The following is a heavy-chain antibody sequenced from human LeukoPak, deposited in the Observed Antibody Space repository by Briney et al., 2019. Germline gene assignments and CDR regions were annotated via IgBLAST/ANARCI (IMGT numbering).Heavy chain of an antibody. CDR3: AKGDSYSSGWTFDY. CDR2: ISYDGSNK. CDR1: GFTFSSYG. V-gene: IGHV3-30*18. J-gene: IGHJ4*02. D-gene: IGHD6-19*01. Sequence: PGGSLRLSCAASGFTFSSYGMHWVRQAPGKGLEWVAVISYDGSNKYYADSVKGRFTISRDNSKNTLYLQMNSLRAEDTAVYYCAKGDSYSSGWTFDYWGQGTLVTVSS.